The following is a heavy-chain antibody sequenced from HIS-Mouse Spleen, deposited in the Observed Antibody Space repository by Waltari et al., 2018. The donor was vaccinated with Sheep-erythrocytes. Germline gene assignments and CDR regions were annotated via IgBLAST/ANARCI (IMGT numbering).Heavy chain of an antibody. CDR2: ISYDGSNK. J-gene: IGHJ3*02. CDR1: GFTFSGYG. Sequence: QVPLVESGGGVVQPGRSLRLSCAASGFTFSGYGMHWVRQAPGKGLEWVAVISYDGSNKYYADSGKGRFTISRDNSKNTLYLQMNSLRAEDTAVYYCAKGDAMVYDAFDIWGQGTMVTVSS. V-gene: IGHV3-30*18. CDR3: AKGDAMVYDAFDI. D-gene: IGHD2-8*01.